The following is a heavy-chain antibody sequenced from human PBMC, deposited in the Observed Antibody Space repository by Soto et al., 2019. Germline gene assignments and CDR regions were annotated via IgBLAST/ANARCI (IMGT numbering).Heavy chain of an antibody. CDR2: ISGSDGST. CDR1: GFIFSSYA. V-gene: IGHV3-23*01. J-gene: IGHJ4*02. Sequence: GGSLRLSCAASGFIFSSYAMSWVRQAPGKGLEWVSAISGSDGSTYYADSVKGRFTISRDNFRNTLYLQMNSLRAEDTAVYYCAKDGVAHIPLYTSGSSYDHWGQGTLVTVSS. D-gene: IGHD3-22*01. CDR3: AKDGVAHIPLYTSGSSYDH.